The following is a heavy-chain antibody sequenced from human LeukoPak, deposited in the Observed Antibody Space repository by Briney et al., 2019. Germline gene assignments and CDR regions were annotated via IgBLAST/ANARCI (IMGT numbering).Heavy chain of an antibody. V-gene: IGHV3-30*04. D-gene: IGHD5-18*01. CDR3: ARGGHSYGYYDAFDI. Sequence: GGSLRLSCAASGFTFSAYAMHWVRQAPGKGLEWAALISYDGSNKYYADSVKGRFTISRDNSKNTLYLQMNSLRDEDTAVYYCARGGHSYGYYDAFDIWGQGTMVTVSS. J-gene: IGHJ3*02. CDR1: GFTFSAYA. CDR2: ISYDGSNK.